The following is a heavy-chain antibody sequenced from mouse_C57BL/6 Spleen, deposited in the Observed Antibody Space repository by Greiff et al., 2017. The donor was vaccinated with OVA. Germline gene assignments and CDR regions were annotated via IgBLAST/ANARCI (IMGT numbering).Heavy chain of an antibody. D-gene: IGHD2-3*01. CDR2: IDPSDSYT. J-gene: IGHJ1*03. V-gene: IGHV1-59*01. CDR3: SYDGYSYWYFDV. Sequence: QVQLQQPGAELVRPGTSVKLSCKASGYTFTSYWMHWVKQRPGQGLEWIGVIDPSDSYTNYNQKFKGKATLTVDTSSSTAYMQLSSLTSEDSAVYYCSYDGYSYWYFDVWGTGTTVTVSS. CDR1: GYTFTSYW.